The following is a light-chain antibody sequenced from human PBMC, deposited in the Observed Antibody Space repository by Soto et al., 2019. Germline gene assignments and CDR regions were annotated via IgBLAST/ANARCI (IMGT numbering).Light chain of an antibody. CDR1: QSVRSL. Sequence: EIVLTQSPATLSLSPGERATLSCRASQSVRSLLAWYQQKPGQAPSLLIYDASNRATRIPARFSGSGSGTDFTLTISSLEPEEFAVYYCQQRSNWPLTFGGGTKVEV. J-gene: IGKJ4*01. CDR2: DAS. V-gene: IGKV3-11*01. CDR3: QQRSNWPLT.